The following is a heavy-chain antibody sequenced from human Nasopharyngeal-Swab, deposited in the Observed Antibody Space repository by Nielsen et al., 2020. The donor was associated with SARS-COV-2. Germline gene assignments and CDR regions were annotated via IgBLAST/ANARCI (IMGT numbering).Heavy chain of an antibody. CDR1: GGSISSYY. Sequence: SCTVSGGSISSYYWSWIRQPPGKGLEWIGYIYYSGSTNYNPSLKSRVTISVDTSKNQFSLKLSSVTAADTAVYYCARVGVLRYFDNWFDPWGQGTLVTVSS. D-gene: IGHD3-9*01. CDR2: IYYSGST. V-gene: IGHV4-59*01. CDR3: ARVGVLRYFDNWFDP. J-gene: IGHJ5*02.